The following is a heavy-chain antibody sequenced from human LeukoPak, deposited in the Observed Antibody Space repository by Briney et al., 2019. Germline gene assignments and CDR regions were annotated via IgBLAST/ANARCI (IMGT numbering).Heavy chain of an antibody. J-gene: IGHJ5*02. CDR2: IYYSGST. Sequence: KSSETLSLTCTVSGGSISSYYWSWIRQPPGKGLEWIGYIYYSGSTNYNPSLKSRVTISVDTSKNQFSLKLSSVTAADTAVYYCARGSTAGGRFDPWGQGTLVTVSS. D-gene: IGHD3-16*01. CDR3: ARGSTAGGRFDP. V-gene: IGHV4-59*01. CDR1: GGSISSYY.